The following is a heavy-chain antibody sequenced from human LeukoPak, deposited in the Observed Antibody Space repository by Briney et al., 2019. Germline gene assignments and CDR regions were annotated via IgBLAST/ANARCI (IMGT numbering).Heavy chain of an antibody. D-gene: IGHD4-17*01. CDR3: ARDAGGAWPFDY. J-gene: IGHJ4*02. Sequence: LSHTDAGFAFRERGMTWVRHAPGQGLEWVSTISPTGEGTHYADSVKGRFTISRDNSKNTLSLEMNSLRADDTATYCCARDAGGAWPFDYWGQGTRVIVSS. V-gene: IGHV3-23*01. CDR2: ISPTGEGT. CDR1: GFAFRERG.